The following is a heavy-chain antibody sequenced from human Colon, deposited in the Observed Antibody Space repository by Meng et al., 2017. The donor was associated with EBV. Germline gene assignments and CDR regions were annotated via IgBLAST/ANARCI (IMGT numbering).Heavy chain of an antibody. Sequence: VERQGAGPGLVAPSGTLSLTCAVSGASISSNNWWSWVRQPPGKGLEWIGEIYHGGNTNYNPSLKSRVTISVDRSNDQFSLSLSSVTAADTAVYYCARGNAYNAPSFDYWGQGTLVTVSS. J-gene: IGHJ4*02. V-gene: IGHV4-4*02. CDR2: IYHGGNT. D-gene: IGHD5-24*01. CDR3: ARGNAYNAPSFDY. CDR1: GASISSNNW.